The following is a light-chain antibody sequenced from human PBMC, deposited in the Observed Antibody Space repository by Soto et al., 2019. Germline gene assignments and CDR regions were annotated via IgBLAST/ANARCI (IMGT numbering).Light chain of an antibody. CDR2: LNSDGSH. V-gene: IGLV4-69*01. CDR3: QTWGTGPWV. J-gene: IGLJ3*02. CDR1: SGHNSYA. Sequence: QPVLTQSPSASASLGASVKLTCTLSSGHNSYAIAWHQQQPEKGPRYLMKLNSDGSHSKGDGIPDRFSGSSSGAERYLNISSLQSEDEADYYCQTWGTGPWVFGGGTKLTVL.